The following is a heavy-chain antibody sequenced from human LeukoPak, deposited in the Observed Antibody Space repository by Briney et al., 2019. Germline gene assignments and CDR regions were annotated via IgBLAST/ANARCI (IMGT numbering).Heavy chain of an antibody. CDR3: ARGGIAVAWGWFDP. Sequence: SETLSLTCTVSGDSITSYYWSWIRQPPGKGLEWIGYIYYSGVTNYNPSLKNRVTTSVDTSKNQFSLKLSSVTAADTAVYYCARGGIAVAWGWFDPWGQGTLVTVSS. J-gene: IGHJ5*02. D-gene: IGHD6-19*01. CDR2: IYYSGVT. V-gene: IGHV4-59*08. CDR1: GDSITSYY.